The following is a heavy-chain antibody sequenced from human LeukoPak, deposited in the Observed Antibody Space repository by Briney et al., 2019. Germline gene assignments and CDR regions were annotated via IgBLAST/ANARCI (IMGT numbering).Heavy chain of an antibody. J-gene: IGHJ5*02. V-gene: IGHV3-74*03. CDR2: ISSDGNRA. Sequence: GGSLRLSCAASGFTFSSYWMYWVRQAPGKGLVWVSRISSDGNRATYADPVQGRFTISRDNAKNTLYLQMNRLTAEDTAVYYCAKEWGVVGDGDNYFDPWGQGTLVTVSS. D-gene: IGHD5-24*01. CDR3: AKEWGVVGDGDNYFDP. CDR1: GFTFSSYW.